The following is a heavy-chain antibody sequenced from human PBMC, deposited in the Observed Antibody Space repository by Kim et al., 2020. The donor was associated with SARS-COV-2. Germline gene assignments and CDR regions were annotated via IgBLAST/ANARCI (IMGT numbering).Heavy chain of an antibody. CDR2: ISSSSSTI. CDR1: GFTFSSYS. V-gene: IGHV3-48*04. CDR3: ARGEYYYGSGSYYGGRHFDY. D-gene: IGHD3-10*01. J-gene: IGHJ4*02. Sequence: GGSLRLSCAASGFTFSSYSMNWVRQAPGKGLEWVSYISSSSSTIYYADSVKGRFTISRDNAKNSLYLQMNSLRAEDTAVYYCARGEYYYGSGSYYGGRHFDYWGQGTLVTVSS.